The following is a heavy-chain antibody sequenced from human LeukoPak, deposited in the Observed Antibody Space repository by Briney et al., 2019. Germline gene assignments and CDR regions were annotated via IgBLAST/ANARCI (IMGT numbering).Heavy chain of an antibody. Sequence: GGSLRLSCAASGFTFSSYAMSWVRQAPGKGLEWVSAISGSGGSTYYADSVKGRFTISGDNSKNTLYLQMNSLRAEDTAVYYCAKDQFWSGYPDDAFDIWGQGTMVTVSS. V-gene: IGHV3-23*01. CDR1: GFTFSSYA. J-gene: IGHJ3*02. CDR2: ISGSGGST. CDR3: AKDQFWSGYPDDAFDI. D-gene: IGHD3-3*01.